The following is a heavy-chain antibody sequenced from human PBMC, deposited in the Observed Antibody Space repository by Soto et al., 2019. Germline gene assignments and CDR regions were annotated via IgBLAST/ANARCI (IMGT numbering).Heavy chain of an antibody. V-gene: IGHV1-24*01. CDR1: GYTLTELS. CDR3: ATVYVVVTAILGGWFDP. D-gene: IGHD2-21*02. Sequence: ASVKVSCKXSGYTLTELSMHWVRQAPGKGLEWMGGFDPEDGETIYAQKFQGRVTMTEDTSTDTAYMELSSLRSEDTAVYYCATVYVVVTAILGGWFDPWGQGTLVTVSS. J-gene: IGHJ5*02. CDR2: FDPEDGET.